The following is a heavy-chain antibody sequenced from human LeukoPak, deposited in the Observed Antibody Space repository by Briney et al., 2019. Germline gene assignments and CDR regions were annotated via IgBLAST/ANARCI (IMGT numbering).Heavy chain of an antibody. CDR3: VRGLPYYDILTGYYNNWFDP. CDR1: GGSVSSGSYY. J-gene: IGHJ5*02. CDR2: IYYSGST. Sequence: SETLSLTCTVSGGSVSSGSYYWSWIRQPPGKGLEWIGYIYYSGSTNYNPSLKSRVTISVDTSKNQFSLKLSSVTAADTAVYYCVRGLPYYDILTGYYNNWFDPWGQGTLVTVSS. D-gene: IGHD3-9*01. V-gene: IGHV4-61*01.